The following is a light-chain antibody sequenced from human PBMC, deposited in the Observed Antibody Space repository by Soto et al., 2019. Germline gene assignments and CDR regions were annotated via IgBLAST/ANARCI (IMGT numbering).Light chain of an antibody. CDR2: DNN. Sequence: QSVLTQPPSVSAAPGQKVTISCSGSSSNIGNNYVSWYQQLPGTAPKLLIYDNNKRPSGIPDRFSGHKSGTSATLGITGLQTGDEADYYCGTWDSSLSANVVFGGGTKLTVL. CDR3: GTWDSSLSANVV. V-gene: IGLV1-51*01. CDR1: SSNIGNNY. J-gene: IGLJ2*01.